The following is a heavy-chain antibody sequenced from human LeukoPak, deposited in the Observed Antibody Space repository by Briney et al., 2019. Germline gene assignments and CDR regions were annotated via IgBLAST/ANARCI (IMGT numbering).Heavy chain of an antibody. V-gene: IGHV3-30-3*01. Sequence: PGGSLRLSCAASGFTFSSYAMHWVRQAPGKRLEWVAVISYDGSNKYYADSVKGRFTISRDNSRNTLYLQMNSLRAEDTAVYYCARDLPRGYSYGLDYWGQGTLVTVSS. D-gene: IGHD5-18*01. J-gene: IGHJ4*02. CDR1: GFTFSSYA. CDR3: ARDLPRGYSYGLDY. CDR2: ISYDGSNK.